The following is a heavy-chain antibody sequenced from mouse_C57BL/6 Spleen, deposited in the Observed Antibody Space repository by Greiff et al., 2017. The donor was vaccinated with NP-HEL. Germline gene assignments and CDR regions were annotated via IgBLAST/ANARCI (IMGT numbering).Heavy chain of an antibody. Sequence: VHLQPPGAALVRPGSSVHLSCKASGYTFTSSWLHCVTQMPIQGLDWIGNIDPSVSETHYNQKFKDKATLTVDKSSSTAYMQLSSLTSEDSAVYYCARSGELGERSWFAYWGQGTLVTVSA. CDR2: IDPSVSET. J-gene: IGHJ3*01. V-gene: IGHV1-52*01. CDR3: ARSGELGERSWFAY. CDR1: GYTFTSSW. D-gene: IGHD4-1*01.